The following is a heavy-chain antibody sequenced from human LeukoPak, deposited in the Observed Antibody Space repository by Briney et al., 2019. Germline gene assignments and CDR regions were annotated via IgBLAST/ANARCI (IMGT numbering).Heavy chain of an antibody. CDR2: IYSSGST. V-gene: IGHV4-59*01. Sequence: SETLSPTCTVSGGSISSYSWSWIRQPPGKGLEWIGYIYSSGSTNYNPSLKSRVTISVDTSKNQFSLKLTSVTAADTAVYYCARSSWTYDAFDIRGQGTTVTVSS. CDR1: GGSISSYS. D-gene: IGHD3/OR15-3a*01. J-gene: IGHJ3*02. CDR3: ARSSWTYDAFDI.